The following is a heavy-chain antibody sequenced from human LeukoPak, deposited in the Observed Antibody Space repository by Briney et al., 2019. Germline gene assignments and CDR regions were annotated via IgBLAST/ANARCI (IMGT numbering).Heavy chain of an antibody. CDR3: ARKVKSIGYYLKLQHENYSGMAV. J-gene: IGHJ6*04. D-gene: IGHD3-22*01. V-gene: IGHV3-30-3*01. CDR1: GFTFSSYA. Sequence: PGRSLRLSCAASGFTFSSYAMHWVRQAPGKGLEWVAVISYDGSNKYYADSVKGRFTISRDNAKNTLYLQMNSLRADDTAVYYGARKVKSIGYYLKLQHENYSGMAVGGKGPTVPVS. CDR2: ISYDGSNK.